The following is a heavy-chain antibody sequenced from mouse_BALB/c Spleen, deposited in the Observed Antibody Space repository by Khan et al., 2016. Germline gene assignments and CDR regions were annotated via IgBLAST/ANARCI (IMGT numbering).Heavy chain of an antibody. J-gene: IGHJ3*01. V-gene: IGHV1-54*01. D-gene: IGHD1-1*01. CDR2: INPGSGGT. Sequence: QVRLQQSGAELVRPGTSVKVSCKASGYAFTNYLIEWVKQRPGQGLEWIGVINPGSGGTNYNEKFKGKATLTADKSSSTAYMQLSSLTSDDSAVYFCAIGPPHYYGSSYWFAYWGQGTLVTVSA. CDR3: AIGPPHYYGSSYWFAY. CDR1: GYAFTNYL.